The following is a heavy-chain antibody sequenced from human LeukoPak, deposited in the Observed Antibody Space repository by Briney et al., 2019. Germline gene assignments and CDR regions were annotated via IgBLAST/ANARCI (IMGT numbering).Heavy chain of an antibody. D-gene: IGHD3-9*01. CDR3: ARDHYDILTGYNYYGMDV. CDR2: ISSSGSTI. V-gene: IGHV3-48*03. J-gene: IGHJ6*02. CDR1: GFTFSSYE. Sequence: GGSLRLSCAASGFTFSSYEMNWVRQAPGKGLEWVSYISSSGSTIYYADSVKGRFTISRDNAKNSLYLQMNSLRAEDTAVYYCARDHYDILTGYNYYGMDVRGQGTTVTVSS.